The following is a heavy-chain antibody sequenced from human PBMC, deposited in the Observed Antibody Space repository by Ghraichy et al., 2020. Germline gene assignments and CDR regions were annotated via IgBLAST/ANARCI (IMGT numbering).Heavy chain of an antibody. CDR2: ISSSSSTI. Sequence: GGSLRLSCAASGFTFSSYSMNWVRQAPGKGLEWVSYISSSSSTIYYADSVKGRFTISRDNAKNSLYLQMNSLRAEDTAVYYCARDGYDILTGYYRVAHFDYWGQGTLVTVSS. J-gene: IGHJ4*02. CDR1: GFTFSSYS. V-gene: IGHV3-48*04. D-gene: IGHD3-9*01. CDR3: ARDGYDILTGYYRVAHFDY.